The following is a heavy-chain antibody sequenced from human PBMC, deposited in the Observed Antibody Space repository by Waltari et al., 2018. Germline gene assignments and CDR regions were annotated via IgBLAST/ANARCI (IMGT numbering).Heavy chain of an antibody. Sequence: QVQLVQSGAEVKKPGASVKVSCKASGYTFTGYYMHWVRQAPGQGLEWMEWSNPKRGGTNYAPKFQGWVTMTRDTSISTAYMELSRLRSDDTAVYYCARAYRRTTLVYFDYWGQGTLVTVSS. V-gene: IGHV1-2*04. J-gene: IGHJ4*02. D-gene: IGHD4-17*01. CDR3: ARAYRRTTLVYFDY. CDR2: SNPKRGGT. CDR1: GYTFTGYY.